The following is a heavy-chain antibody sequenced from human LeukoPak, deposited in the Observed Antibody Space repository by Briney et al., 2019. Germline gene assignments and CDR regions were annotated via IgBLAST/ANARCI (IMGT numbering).Heavy chain of an antibody. CDR3: ARGRGYYDSSGYYGYFDY. Sequence: GESLKISCKDSGYSFASYWIGWVRQMPGKGLEWMGIIYLSDSDTRYSPSFQGQVTISADKSISTAYLQWSSLKASDTAMYYCARGRGYYDSSGYYGYFDYWGQGTLVTVSS. V-gene: IGHV5-51*01. J-gene: IGHJ4*02. CDR1: GYSFASYW. D-gene: IGHD3-22*01. CDR2: IYLSDSDT.